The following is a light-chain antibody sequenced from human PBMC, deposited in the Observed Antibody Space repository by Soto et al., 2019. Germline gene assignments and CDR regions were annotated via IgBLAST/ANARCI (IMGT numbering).Light chain of an antibody. CDR3: KQYHSSPTT. CDR2: WAS. Sequence: DIVLTQSPDSLAVSLGERATINCKSSQSVLYSSNNKNYLGWYQHKPGQPPKMIISWASTREFGVPDRFSGRGSGTDFTLTISSLQAEDVAVYYCKQYHSSPTTFGQGTKGEIK. CDR1: QSVLYSSNNKNY. V-gene: IGKV4-1*01. J-gene: IGKJ1*01.